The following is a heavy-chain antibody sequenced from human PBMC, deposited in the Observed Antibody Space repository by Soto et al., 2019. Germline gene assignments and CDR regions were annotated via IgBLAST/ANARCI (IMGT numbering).Heavy chain of an antibody. J-gene: IGHJ5*02. CDR2: INAEGNT. Sequence: EAQLVESGGGLVQPGGSLRLSCAASGFNFSPYGMHWVRQTPGKGLVWVSLINAEGNTIYADSVKGRFTISRDNAKNMLYLQMTSLRAEDTAVYFCARGSNTAFDPGGQGTLVTVSS. D-gene: IGHD2-21*02. V-gene: IGHV3-74*01. CDR1: GFNFSPYG. CDR3: ARGSNTAFDP.